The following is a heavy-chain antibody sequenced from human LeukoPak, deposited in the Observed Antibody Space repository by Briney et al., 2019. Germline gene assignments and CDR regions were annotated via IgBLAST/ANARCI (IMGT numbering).Heavy chain of an antibody. V-gene: IGHV4-34*01. CDR2: INHGGST. CDR3: ARGDFWSGYSPDY. D-gene: IGHD3-3*01. Sequence: PSETLSLTCAVYGGSFSGYYWSWIRQPPGKGLEWIGEINHGGSTNYNPSLKSRVTISVDTSKNQFSLKLSSVTAADTAVYYCARGDFWSGYSPDYWGQGTLVTVSS. J-gene: IGHJ4*02. CDR1: GGSFSGYY.